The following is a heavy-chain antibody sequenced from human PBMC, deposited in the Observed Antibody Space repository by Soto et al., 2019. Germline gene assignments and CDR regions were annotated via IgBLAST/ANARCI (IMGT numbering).Heavy chain of an antibody. CDR2: IRNKANSYTT. D-gene: IGHD6-13*01. J-gene: IGHJ3*02. CDR3: ARVRSSTWGYDAFDM. Sequence: PGGSLRLSCAASGFTFSDHYMDWVRQAPGKGLEWVGRIRNKANSYTTEYAASVKGRFTISRDDSLNSLYLQMNSLKTEDTAVYCCARVRSSTWGYDAFDMWGQGTMVTVSS. V-gene: IGHV3-72*01. CDR1: GFTFSDHY.